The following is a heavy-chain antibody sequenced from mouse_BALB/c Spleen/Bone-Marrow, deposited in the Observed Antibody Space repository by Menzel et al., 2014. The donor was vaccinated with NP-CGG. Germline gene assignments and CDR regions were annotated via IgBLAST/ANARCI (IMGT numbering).Heavy chain of an antibody. CDR2: INSNGGST. Sequence: EVYLVESGGGLVQPGGSLKLSCAASGFTFSSYGMSWVRRTPDKRLELVATINSNGGSTYYPDSVKGRFTISRDTAKNTLYLQMSSLKSEETAMYYCIRGNYGNYVDYFDFWGQGTTLTVSS. J-gene: IGHJ2*01. V-gene: IGHV5-6-3*01. CDR1: GFTFSSYG. CDR3: IRGNYGNYVDYFDF. D-gene: IGHD2-1*01.